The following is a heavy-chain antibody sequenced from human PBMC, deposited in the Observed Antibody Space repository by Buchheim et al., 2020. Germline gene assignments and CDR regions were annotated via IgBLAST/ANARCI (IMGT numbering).Heavy chain of an antibody. Sequence: EVQLVESGGGLVQPGGSLRLSCAASGFTFSSYWMHWVRQAPGKGLVWVSRINSDGSSTSYADSVKGRFTISRDNAKNTLYLQMNSLRAGDTAVYYCARASHSYYDSSGYSLYYFDYWGQGTL. J-gene: IGHJ4*02. CDR2: INSDGSST. D-gene: IGHD3-22*01. CDR1: GFTFSSYW. V-gene: IGHV3-74*01. CDR3: ARASHSYYDSSGYSLYYFDY.